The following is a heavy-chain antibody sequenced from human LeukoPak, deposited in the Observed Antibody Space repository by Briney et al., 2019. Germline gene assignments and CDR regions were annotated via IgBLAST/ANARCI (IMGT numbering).Heavy chain of an antibody. CDR1: GYTFTRYA. CDR2: INTNTGNP. CDR3: AIHSSGWYEVY. V-gene: IGHV7-4-1*02. Sequence: ASVKVSCKASGYTFTRYAMNWVRQAPGQGLEWMGWINTNTGNPTYAQGFTGRFVFSLDASVSTAYLQISSLKAEDTAVYYCAIHSSGWYEVYWGQGTLVTVSS. J-gene: IGHJ4*02. D-gene: IGHD6-19*01.